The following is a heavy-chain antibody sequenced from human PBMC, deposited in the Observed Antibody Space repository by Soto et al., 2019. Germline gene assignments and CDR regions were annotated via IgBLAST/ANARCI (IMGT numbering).Heavy chain of an antibody. V-gene: IGHV1-69*01. CDR3: ARAARYCSSTSCLNYYYGMDV. Sequence: QVQLVQSGAEVKKPGSSVKVSCKASGGTFSSYAISWVRQAPGQGLEWMGGIIPIFGTANYAQKFQCRVTITADESTSTAYMELSSLRSEDTAVYYCARAARYCSSTSCLNYYYGMDVWGQGTTVTVSS. J-gene: IGHJ6*02. CDR1: GGTFSSYA. CDR2: IIPIFGTA. D-gene: IGHD2-2*01.